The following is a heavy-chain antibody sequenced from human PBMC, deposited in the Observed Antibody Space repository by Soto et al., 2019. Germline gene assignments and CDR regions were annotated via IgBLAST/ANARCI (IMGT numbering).Heavy chain of an antibody. CDR1: GYIFSTYS. J-gene: IGHJ6*04. Sequence: QVQLVQSGAEVKKPGASVRLSCKASGYIFSTYSMHWVRQAPGQGLEWVGWINAGNDQTKYSQTFQARVTISRDTSVSTAYMEMSSLKSEDTAVYYCARLGCSGGSCYSSIALMDVWGKGTTVTVSP. CDR2: INAGNDQT. V-gene: IGHV1-3*01. CDR3: ARLGCSGGSCYSSIALMDV. D-gene: IGHD2-15*01.